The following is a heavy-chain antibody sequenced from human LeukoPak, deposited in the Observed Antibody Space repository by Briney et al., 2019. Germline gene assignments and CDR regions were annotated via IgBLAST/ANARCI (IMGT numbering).Heavy chain of an antibody. Sequence: APVKVSCKASGGTFSSYAISWVRQAPGQGLEWMGGIIPIFGTANYAQKFQGRVTITADESTSTAYMELSSLRSEDTAVYYCASLSGYSSSWTEEWFDPWGQGTLVTVSS. CDR3: ASLSGYSSSWTEEWFDP. CDR1: GGTFSSYA. D-gene: IGHD6-13*01. V-gene: IGHV1-69*13. J-gene: IGHJ5*02. CDR2: IIPIFGTA.